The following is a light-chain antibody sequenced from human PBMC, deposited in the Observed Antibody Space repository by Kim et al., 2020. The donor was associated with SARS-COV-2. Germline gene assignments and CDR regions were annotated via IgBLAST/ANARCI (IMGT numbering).Light chain of an antibody. J-gene: IGKJ4*01. CDR3: QQYNNHPLT. V-gene: IGKV1-33*01. CDR1: QDISNS. Sequence: DIQMTQSPSSLSASVGDRVTITCQASQDISNSLNWYQQKPGKAPKLLIYGASTSQTGVPSKFIGSGSGTDFTLTISSLQPEDTATYYCQQYNNHPLTFGGGTKVDIK. CDR2: GAS.